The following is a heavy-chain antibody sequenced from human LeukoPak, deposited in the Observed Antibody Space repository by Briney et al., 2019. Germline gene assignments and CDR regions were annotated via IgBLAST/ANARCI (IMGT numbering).Heavy chain of an antibody. Sequence: ASVKVSCKASGYTFTSYYMHWVRQAPGQGLEWMGIINPSGGSTSYAQKFQGRVTMTRDTSTSTVYMELSSLRSEDTAVYYCARGRGYYDSSGYYFDYWGQGTLVTVSS. CDR1: GYTFTSYY. V-gene: IGHV1-46*01. J-gene: IGHJ4*02. CDR2: INPSGGST. D-gene: IGHD3-22*01. CDR3: ARGRGYYDSSGYYFDY.